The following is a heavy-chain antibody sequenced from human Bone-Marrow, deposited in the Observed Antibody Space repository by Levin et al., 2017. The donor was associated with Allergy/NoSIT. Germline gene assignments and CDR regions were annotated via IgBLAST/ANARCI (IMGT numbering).Heavy chain of an antibody. Sequence: GGSLRRSCAASGFTFSEYMMHWVRQAPGKGLEWVAVISDDGDKQFYADSVRGRFTISRDNSKNTLYLQMNSLRPEDTAIYYCARDLPPYSGSYHFNYWGQGNLVSVSS. CDR1: GFTFSEYM. V-gene: IGHV3-30-3*01. D-gene: IGHD1-26*01. J-gene: IGHJ4*02. CDR3: ARDLPPYSGSYHFNY. CDR2: ISDDGDKQ.